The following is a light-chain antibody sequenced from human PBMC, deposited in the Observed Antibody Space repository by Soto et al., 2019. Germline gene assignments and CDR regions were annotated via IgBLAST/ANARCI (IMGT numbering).Light chain of an antibody. CDR2: LAS. V-gene: IGKV2-28*01. CDR3: MQALQTPWT. CDR1: QXLLHSNGYNY. J-gene: IGKJ1*01. Sequence: IVMTQSPLSLSLTPCYPSSISCRXSQXLLHSNGYNYLDWYVQKPGQSPQLLINLASNRASGVPDNFSGSGTGTDFTLNIRRVEAEDVGIYYCMQALQTPWTFGQGTKVDIK.